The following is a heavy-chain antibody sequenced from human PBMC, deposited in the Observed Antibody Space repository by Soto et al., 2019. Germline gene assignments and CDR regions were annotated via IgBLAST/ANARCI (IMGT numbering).Heavy chain of an antibody. CDR2: IYTSGST. D-gene: IGHD6-6*01. Sequence: PSETLSLTCTVSGGSISSYYWSWIRQPAGKGLEWIGRIYTSGSTNYNPSLKSRVTMSVDTSKNQFSLKLSSVTAADTAVYYCARDRVAARPSVYYYYNGMDVWGQGTTVTVSS. CDR3: ARDRVAARPSVYYYYNGMDV. CDR1: GGSISSYY. J-gene: IGHJ6*02. V-gene: IGHV4-4*07.